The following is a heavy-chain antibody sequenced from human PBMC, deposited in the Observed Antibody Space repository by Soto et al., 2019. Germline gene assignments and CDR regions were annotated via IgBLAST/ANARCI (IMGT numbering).Heavy chain of an antibody. J-gene: IGHJ4*02. CDR2: TYYRSKWFR. CDR3: ARTKSVFDY. Sequence: SQTLSLTCAISGDSVSSNTASWNWIRQSPSRGLEWLGRTYYRSKWFREYAVSVKSRITISPDTSKNQFSLQLSSVTPEDTAVYYCARTKSVFDYWGQGTLVTVSS. V-gene: IGHV6-1*01. CDR1: GDSVSSNTAS.